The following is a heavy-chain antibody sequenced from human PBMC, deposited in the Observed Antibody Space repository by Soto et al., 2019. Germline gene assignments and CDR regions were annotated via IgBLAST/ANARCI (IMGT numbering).Heavy chain of an antibody. J-gene: IGHJ4*02. CDR3: AKDPGIVVVVADPPYFDY. Sequence: GGSLRLSCAASGFTFSSYGMHWARQAPGKGLEWVAVISYDGSNKYYADSVKGRFTISRDNSKNTLYLQMNSLRAEDTAVYYCAKDPGIVVVVADPPYFDYWGQGTLVTAPQ. CDR1: GFTFSSYG. D-gene: IGHD2-15*01. V-gene: IGHV3-30*18. CDR2: ISYDGSNK.